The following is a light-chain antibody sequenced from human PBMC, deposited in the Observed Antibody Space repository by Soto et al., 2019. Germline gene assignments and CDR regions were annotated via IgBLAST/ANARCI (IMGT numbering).Light chain of an antibody. CDR2: ESS. CDR3: QQRSYRPKT. V-gene: IGKV3-11*01. CDR1: QNVANY. Sequence: EIGLTQSPATLSVSPGQRTTLSCMASQNVANYLDWYQQKPGQAPRLLIYESSNRATGIAARFSGSGSGTYFTLTSSIQAEDGVVVYCYQQRSYRPKTFGQGTSLEIK. J-gene: IGKJ5*01.